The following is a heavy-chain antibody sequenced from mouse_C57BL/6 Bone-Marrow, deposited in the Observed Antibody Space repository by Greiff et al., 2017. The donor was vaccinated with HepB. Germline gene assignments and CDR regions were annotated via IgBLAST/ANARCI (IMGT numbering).Heavy chain of an antibody. D-gene: IGHD2-4*01. CDR1: GFSFNTYA. CDR2: IRSKSNNYAT. J-gene: IGHJ3*01. V-gene: IGHV10-1*01. CDR3: VRQYYDYDGAY. Sequence: DVMLVESGGGLVQPKGSLKLSCAASGFSFNTYAMNWVRQAPGKGLEWVARIRSKSNNYATYYADSVKDRFTIYRDDSESMLYLQMNNLKTEDTAMYYCVRQYYDYDGAYWGQGTLVTVSA.